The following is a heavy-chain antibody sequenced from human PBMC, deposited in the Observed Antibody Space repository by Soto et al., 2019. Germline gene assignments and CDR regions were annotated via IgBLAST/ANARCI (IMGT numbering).Heavy chain of an antibody. J-gene: IGHJ4*02. CDR3: ARHGLGMVTYKAYFDY. D-gene: IGHD7-27*01. V-gene: IGHV4-39*01. CDR1: GGSISSSSYY. Sequence: SETLSLTCTVSGGSISSSSYYWGWIRQPPGKGLEWIGSIYYSGSTYYNPSLKSRVTISVDTSKNQFSLKLSSVTAADTAVYYCARHGLGMVTYKAYFDYWGQGTLVTVSS. CDR2: IYYSGST.